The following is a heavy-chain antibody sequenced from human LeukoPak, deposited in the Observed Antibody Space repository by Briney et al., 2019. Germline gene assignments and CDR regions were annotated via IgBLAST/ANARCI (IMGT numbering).Heavy chain of an antibody. J-gene: IGHJ3*02. V-gene: IGHV4-34*01. CDR3: ARSRGYGDYLDAFDI. D-gene: IGHD4-17*01. CDR2: INHSGGT. Sequence: PSGALSLPCGVDGGFFSSYYWRWRRRPAGEGGVGRGEINHSGGTSYNPSLKSRVTISVDTSRNQFSLQLSSVTAADTAVYYCARSRGYGDYLDAFDIWGQGTMVTVSS. CDR1: GGFFSSYY.